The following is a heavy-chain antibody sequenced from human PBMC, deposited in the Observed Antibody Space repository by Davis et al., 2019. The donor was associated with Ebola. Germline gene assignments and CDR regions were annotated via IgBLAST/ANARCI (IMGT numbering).Heavy chain of an antibody. CDR1: GYTFINYG. CDR2: ISTYIGNT. D-gene: IGHD3-3*01. J-gene: IGHJ3*02. V-gene: IGHV1-18*04. Sequence: ASVKVSCKTSGYTFINYGISWVRQAPGQGLEWMGWISTYIGNTNYAQKFQGRVTMTTDTSTSTAYMELRGLRSDDTAVYYCAREGYDFWSGYKRAFDIWGQGTMVTVSS. CDR3: AREGYDFWSGYKRAFDI.